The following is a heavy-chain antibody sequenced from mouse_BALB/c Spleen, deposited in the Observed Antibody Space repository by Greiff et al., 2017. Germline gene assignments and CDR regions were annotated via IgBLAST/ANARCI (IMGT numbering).Heavy chain of an antibody. CDR1: GYSFTSYW. Sequence: VQLQQSGPQLVRPGASVKISCKASGYSFTSYWMHWVKQRPGQGLEWIGMIDPSDSETRLNQKFKDKATLTVDKSSSTAYMQLSSPTSEDSAVYYCARSGLGQYAMDYWGQGTSVTVSS. J-gene: IGHJ4*01. CDR2: IDPSDSET. D-gene: IGHD3-3*01. V-gene: IGHV1S127*01. CDR3: ARSGLGQYAMDY.